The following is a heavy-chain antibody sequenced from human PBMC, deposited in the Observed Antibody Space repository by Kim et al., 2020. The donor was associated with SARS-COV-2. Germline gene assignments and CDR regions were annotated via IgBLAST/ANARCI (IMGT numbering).Heavy chain of an antibody. CDR2: INPSGGST. V-gene: IGHV1-46*01. D-gene: IGHD2-21*01. J-gene: IGHJ3*02. CDR1: GYTFTSYY. CDR3: ARGEGDFPKALDAFDI. Sequence: ASVKVSCKASGYTFTSYYMHWVRQAPGQGLEWMGIINPSGGSTSYAQKFQGRVTMTRDTSTSTVYMELSSLRSEDTAVYYCARGEGDFPKALDAFDIWGQGTMVTVSS.